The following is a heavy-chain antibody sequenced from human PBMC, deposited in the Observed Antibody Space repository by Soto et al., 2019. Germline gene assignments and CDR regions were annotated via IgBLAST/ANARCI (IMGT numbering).Heavy chain of an antibody. CDR3: AKAVRGGEIALAGTGGY. J-gene: IGHJ4*02. CDR2: ISGSGGST. Sequence: EVQLLESGGGLVQPGGSLRLSCAASGFTFSSYAMSWVRQAPGKGLEWVSAISGSGGSTYYADAVKGRFTISRDNSKNTLYVQMNSLRAEDTAVYYCAKAVRGGEIALAGTGGYWGQGTLVTVSS. D-gene: IGHD6-19*01. V-gene: IGHV3-23*01. CDR1: GFTFSSYA.